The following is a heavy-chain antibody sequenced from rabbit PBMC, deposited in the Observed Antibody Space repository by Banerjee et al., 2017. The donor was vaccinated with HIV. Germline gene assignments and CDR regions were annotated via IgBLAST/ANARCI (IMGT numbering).Heavy chain of an antibody. CDR2: INIGTGRT. D-gene: IGHD1-1*01. CDR3: VRDFLTSTTYYIQSRLDL. V-gene: IGHV1S43*01. CDR1: GIDFSNHYY. Sequence: QSLEESGGGLVKPGGTLTLTCKASGIDFSNHYYMCWVRQAPGKGLEWIGYINIGTGRTWYASWVNGRFTISRENTQNTVSLQLNSLTAADTATYFCVRDFLTSTTYYIQSRLDLWGQGTLVTVS. J-gene: IGHJ3*01.